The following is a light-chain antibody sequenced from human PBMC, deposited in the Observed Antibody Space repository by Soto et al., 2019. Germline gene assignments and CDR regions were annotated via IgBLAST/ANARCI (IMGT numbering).Light chain of an antibody. J-gene: IGKJ1*01. V-gene: IGKV3D-15*01. CDR2: DAS. CDR1: QAVNTR. CDR3: QQYNNWRGT. Sequence: EIVLTQSPATLSSFPGDIVTLSCSASQAVNTRLAWYQHKPGQAPRLLIYDASNRATGIPARFSGSGSGTDFTPTISSLQSEDFAVYYCQQYNNWRGTFGQGTKVDIK.